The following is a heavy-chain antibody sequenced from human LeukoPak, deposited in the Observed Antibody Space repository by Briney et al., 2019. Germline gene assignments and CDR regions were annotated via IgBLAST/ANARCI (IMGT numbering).Heavy chain of an antibody. CDR1: GFTFSSYG. J-gene: IGHJ4*02. CDR2: ISYDGSNK. Sequence: GGSLRLSCAASGFTFSSYGMHWVRKAPGKGLEWVAVISYDGSNKYYADSVKGRFTISRDNSKNTLYLQMNSLRAEDTAVYYCAKGRDGDYWGQGTLVTVSS. D-gene: IGHD6-6*01. CDR3: AKGRDGDY. V-gene: IGHV3-30*18.